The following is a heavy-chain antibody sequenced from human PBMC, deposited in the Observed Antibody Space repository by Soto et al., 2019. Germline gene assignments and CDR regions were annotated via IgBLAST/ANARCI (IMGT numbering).Heavy chain of an antibody. CDR3: ARRESYDILTGYYHFDY. CDR2: IYYSGST. J-gene: IGHJ4*02. D-gene: IGHD3-9*01. CDR1: GGSISSSSYY. V-gene: IGHV4-39*01. Sequence: QLQLQESGPGLVKPSETLSLTCTVSGGSISSSSYYWGWIRQPPGKGLEWIGSIYYSGSTYYNPSLKSRVTTSVDTSKNQFSLKLSSVTAADTAVYYCARRESYDILTGYYHFDYWGQGTLVTVSS.